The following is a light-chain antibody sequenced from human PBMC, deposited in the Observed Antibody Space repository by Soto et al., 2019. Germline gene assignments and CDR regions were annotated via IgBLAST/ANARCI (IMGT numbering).Light chain of an antibody. Sequence: EIVMTQSPATLSVSPGERATLSCRASQSVSSNLAWYQQKPDQAPRLLIYGASTRPTGIPARFSGSGSGTEFTLTISSLQSEDFAVYYCQQYNNWPPVTFGQGTKLEIK. CDR2: GAS. CDR1: QSVSSN. CDR3: QQYNNWPPVT. J-gene: IGKJ2*01. V-gene: IGKV3-15*01.